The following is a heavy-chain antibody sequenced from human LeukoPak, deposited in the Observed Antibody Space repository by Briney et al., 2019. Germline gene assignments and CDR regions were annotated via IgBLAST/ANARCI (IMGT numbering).Heavy chain of an antibody. V-gene: IGHV4-59*01. CDR3: ARRGLAARRGYFDL. Sequence: PSETLSLTCTVSGGSISSYYWSWIRQPPGKGLEWIGYIYYSGSTNYNPSLKSRVTISVDTSKNQFSLKLSSVTAADTAVYYCARRGLAARRGYFDLWGRGTLVTVSS. CDR2: IYYSGST. J-gene: IGHJ2*01. CDR1: GGSISSYY. D-gene: IGHD6-6*01.